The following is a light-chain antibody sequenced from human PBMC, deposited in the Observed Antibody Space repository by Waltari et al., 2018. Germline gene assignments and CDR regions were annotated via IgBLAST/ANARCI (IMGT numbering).Light chain of an antibody. CDR2: DAS. J-gene: IGKJ5*01. CDR1: QSVSSY. Sequence: EIVLTQSPATLSLSPGERATLSCRASQSVSSYLAWYHQKPGQAPRLLIYDASNRATGIPARFGGSGSGTDFTLTISSLEPEDFAVYYCQQRSNCFTFGQGTRLEIK. V-gene: IGKV3-11*01. CDR3: QQRSNCFT.